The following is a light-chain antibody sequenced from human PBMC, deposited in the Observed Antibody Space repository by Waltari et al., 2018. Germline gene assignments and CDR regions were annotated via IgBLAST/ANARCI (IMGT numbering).Light chain of an antibody. Sequence: QSALTQPASVSGSPGQSITISCTGTSSDVGSYNSVSWYQDHPGQGPKFIIYDVSDRPSGVSPRFSGSKSGNTASLTISGLQAEDEADYYCSSQSSNNVVLFGGGTKVTVL. CDR2: DVS. CDR3: SSQSSNNVVL. J-gene: IGLJ3*02. V-gene: IGLV2-14*03. CDR1: SSDVGSYNS.